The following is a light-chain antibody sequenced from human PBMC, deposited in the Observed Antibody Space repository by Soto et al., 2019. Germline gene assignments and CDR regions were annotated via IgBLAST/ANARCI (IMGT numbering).Light chain of an antibody. Sequence: EVAMRQSPATLSVSQGEGATLSCRASQGFGHPLAGYQSKPGQTPRLLIYGASSRATGIPDRFSGSGSGTDFTLTISCLQAEDGATYCSKHYNCYSWTFGEGTKVDI. J-gene: IGKJ1*01. V-gene: IGKV3D-15*01. CDR3: KHYNCYSWT. CDR2: GAS. CDR1: QGFGHP.